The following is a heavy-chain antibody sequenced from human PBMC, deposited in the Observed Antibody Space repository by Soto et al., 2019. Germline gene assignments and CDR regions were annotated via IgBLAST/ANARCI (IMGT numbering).Heavy chain of an antibody. Sequence: LRLSCVASGINLINHAMTWVRQAPGKGLEWVSTVSETGTVTYYADSVKGRFTISRDNSRNTLYLQLNNLRAEDTAVYYCVTGSSGTRGEDFWGPGALVTVSS. CDR1: GINLINHA. J-gene: IGHJ4*02. CDR2: VSETGTVT. D-gene: IGHD3-16*01. V-gene: IGHV3-23*01. CDR3: VTGSSGTRGEDF.